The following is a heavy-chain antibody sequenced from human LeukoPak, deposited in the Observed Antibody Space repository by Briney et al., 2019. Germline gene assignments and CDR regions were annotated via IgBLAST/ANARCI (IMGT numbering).Heavy chain of an antibody. Sequence: SVKVSCKASGGTFSSYAISWVRQAPGQGLEWMGRIIPILGIANYAQKFQGRVTITADKSTSTAYMELRSLRSDDTAVYYCAKDHQYDFDYWGQGTLVTVSS. CDR2: IIPILGIA. CDR1: GGTFSSYA. J-gene: IGHJ4*02. D-gene: IGHD2-2*01. CDR3: AKDHQYDFDY. V-gene: IGHV1-69*04.